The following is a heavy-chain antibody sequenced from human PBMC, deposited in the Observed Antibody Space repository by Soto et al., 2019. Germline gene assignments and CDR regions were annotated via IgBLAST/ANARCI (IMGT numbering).Heavy chain of an antibody. Sequence: QVQLQESGPGLVKPSETLSLTCIVSGGSVSNDAYYWSWIRQPPGKGLEWIGYIYHSGSTYYNPSLKSRVTMSADTSANQFSLTVSSVTAADTAVYYCARLGIGWEFPFDYWGQGTLVNVSS. J-gene: IGHJ4*02. CDR3: ARLGIGWEFPFDY. CDR1: GGSVSNDAYY. D-gene: IGHD1-26*01. CDR2: IYHSGST. V-gene: IGHV4-61*08.